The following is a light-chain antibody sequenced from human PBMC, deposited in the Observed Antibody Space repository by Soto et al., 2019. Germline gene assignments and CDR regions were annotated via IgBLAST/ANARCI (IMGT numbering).Light chain of an antibody. J-gene: IGLJ3*02. CDR1: SSDVRGYNY. CDR3: SSYTSSSTLV. Sequence: QSALTQPASVSGSPGQSITISCTGTSSDVRGYNYVSWYQQHPGRAPKLMIYAVSNRPSGVSNRFSGSKSGNTASLTISGLQAEDEADYYCSSYTSSSTLVFGGGTKLTVL. V-gene: IGLV2-14*01. CDR2: AVS.